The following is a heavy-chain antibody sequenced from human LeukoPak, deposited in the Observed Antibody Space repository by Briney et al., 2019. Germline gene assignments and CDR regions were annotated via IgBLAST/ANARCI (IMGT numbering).Heavy chain of an antibody. D-gene: IGHD5-12*01. V-gene: IGHV3-33*08. CDR1: GFTVTNNY. CDR3: AREGGYDPFEY. Sequence: GGSLRLSCAASGFTVTNNYMSWVRQAPGKGLEWVAVISDDAISKDYGDSVKGRFTISRDNAKNTLYLQMNSLRAEDTAVYYCAREGGYDPFEYWGQGTLVTVSS. J-gene: IGHJ4*02. CDR2: ISDDAISK.